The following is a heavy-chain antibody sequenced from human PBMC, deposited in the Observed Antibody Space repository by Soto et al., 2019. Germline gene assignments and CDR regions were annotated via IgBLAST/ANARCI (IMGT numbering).Heavy chain of an antibody. CDR2: MNPNTGNS. CDR3: ARGAVTTVSGYYYGMDV. J-gene: IGHJ6*02. V-gene: IGHV1-8*01. Sequence: ASVKVSCKASGYTFTSSDINWVRQAPGQGLEWMGWMNPNTGNSGFAQKFQGRVTMTSDTSISTAYMELSSLRSEDSAVYYCARGAVTTVSGYYYGMDVWGQGTTVTVSS. D-gene: IGHD4-17*01. CDR1: GYTFTSSD.